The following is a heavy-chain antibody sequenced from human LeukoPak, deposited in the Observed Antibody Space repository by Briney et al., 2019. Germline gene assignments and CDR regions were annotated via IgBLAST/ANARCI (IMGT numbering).Heavy chain of an antibody. CDR3: ASDYDFGPPQYFQH. V-gene: IGHV3-30-3*01. CDR1: GFTFSSYA. Sequence: GRSLRLSCAASGFTFSSYAMHWVRQAPGKGLEWVAVISYDGSNKYYADSVKGRFTISRDNSKNTLYLQMNSLRAEDTAVYYCASDYDFGPPQYFQHWGQGTLVTVSS. D-gene: IGHD3-3*01. J-gene: IGHJ1*01. CDR2: ISYDGSNK.